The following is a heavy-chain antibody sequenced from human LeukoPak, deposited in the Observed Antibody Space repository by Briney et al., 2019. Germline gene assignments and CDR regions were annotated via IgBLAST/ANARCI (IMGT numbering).Heavy chain of an antibody. J-gene: IGHJ4*02. V-gene: IGHV3-74*01. D-gene: IGHD6-13*01. CDR1: GFSFSRYW. CDR2: INPDGSTT. CDR3: ARDRGYYYEN. Sequence: PGESLRLSCAASGFSFSRYWIHWVRQAPGKGLEWVSRINPDGSTTTYADSVKGRFTVSRDNAENTVYLQMNSLRAEDTAVYYCARDRGYYYENWGQGTLVTVSS.